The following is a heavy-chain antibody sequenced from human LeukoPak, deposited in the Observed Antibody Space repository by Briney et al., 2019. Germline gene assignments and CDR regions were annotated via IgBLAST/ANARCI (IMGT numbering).Heavy chain of an antibody. J-gene: IGHJ5*02. D-gene: IGHD2-8*02. CDR2: IFYSGST. V-gene: IGHV4-39*07. CDR1: GGSISTSNYY. Sequence: PSETLSLTCTVSGGSISTSNYYWGWIRQPPGKGLEWIGNIFYSGSTYYSPSLKSRVTISLDTSRNQFSLKLSSVTAADTAVYYCARDGDPVRSPGGVWFYPWGQGTLVTVSS. CDR3: ARDGDPVRSPGGVWFYP.